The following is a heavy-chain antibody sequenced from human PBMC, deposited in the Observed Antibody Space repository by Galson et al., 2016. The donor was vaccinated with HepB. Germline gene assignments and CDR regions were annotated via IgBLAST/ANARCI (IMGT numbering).Heavy chain of an antibody. J-gene: IGHJ4*02. CDR2: IYQTGTA. V-gene: IGHV4-4*02. CDR1: GASITNDYW. D-gene: IGHD1-26*01. Sequence: TLSLTCAVSGASITNDYWWSWVRQSPEKGFEWLGEIYQTGTANYNPSFTRRATISVDTSKNQISLRLDSVTAADTAVYYCARGTLGTTATMAFDYWGQGTLVSVSS. CDR3: ARGTLGTTATMAFDY.